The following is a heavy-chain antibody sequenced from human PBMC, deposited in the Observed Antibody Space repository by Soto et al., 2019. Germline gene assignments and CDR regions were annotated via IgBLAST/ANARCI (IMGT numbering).Heavy chain of an antibody. CDR3: ARNVDTARAYYFDC. CDR2: IYYSGSS. J-gene: IGHJ4*02. CDR1: GASINPYY. D-gene: IGHD5-18*01. V-gene: IGHV4-59*01. Sequence: SETLSLTCTVSGASINPYYWSWIRQPPGKGLEWIGYIYYSGSSNYNPSLRSRVTISLDTSKNQFSLKLSSVTAADTAVYYCARNVDTARAYYFDCWGQGMLVTVSS.